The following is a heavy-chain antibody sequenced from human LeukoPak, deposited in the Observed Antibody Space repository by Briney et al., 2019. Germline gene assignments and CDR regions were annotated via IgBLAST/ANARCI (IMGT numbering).Heavy chain of an antibody. D-gene: IGHD6-13*01. CDR3: ARDGGPGYSSSWYLY. V-gene: IGHV3-48*03. Sequence: GSLRLSCAASGFTFSSYEMNWVRQAPGKGLEWVSYISSSGSTIYYADSVKGRFTISRDNAKNSLYLQMNSLRAEDTAVYYCARDGGPGYSSSWYLYWGQGTLVTVSS. CDR2: ISSSGSTI. CDR1: GFTFSSYE. J-gene: IGHJ4*02.